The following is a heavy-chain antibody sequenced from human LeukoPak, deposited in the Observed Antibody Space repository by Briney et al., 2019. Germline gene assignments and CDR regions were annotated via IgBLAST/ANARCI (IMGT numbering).Heavy chain of an antibody. Sequence: PSETLSLTCAVYGGSFSSYYWSWIRQSPRKGLEWIGEINHTGTTKYNPPLKSRVTISVDTPQNQFSLRLSSVTAADTAVYYCTRNNWFDPWGQGTLVTVSS. V-gene: IGHV4-34*01. J-gene: IGHJ5*02. CDR1: GGSFSSYY. CDR3: TRNNWFDP. CDR2: INHTGTT.